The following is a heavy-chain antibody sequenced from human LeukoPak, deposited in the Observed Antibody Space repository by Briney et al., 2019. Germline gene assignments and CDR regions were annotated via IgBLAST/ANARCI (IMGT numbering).Heavy chain of an antibody. D-gene: IGHD3-3*01. V-gene: IGHV1-69*01. CDR1: GGTFSSYA. CDR2: IIPILGTA. Sequence: GSSVKVSCKVSGGTFSSYAISWVRQAPGQGLEWMGGIIPILGTANYAQKFQGRVTITADESTSTAYMDLRSLESDDTAVYYCARGGNYDFSSHYSVYFDFWGQGSLVTVSS. J-gene: IGHJ4*02. CDR3: ARGGNYDFSSHYSVYFDF.